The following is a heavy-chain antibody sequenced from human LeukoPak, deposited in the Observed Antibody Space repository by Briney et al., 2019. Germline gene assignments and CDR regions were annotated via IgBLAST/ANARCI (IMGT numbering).Heavy chain of an antibody. Sequence: ASVTVSCKVSGYTLTELSMHWVRQAPGKGLEWMGGFDPEDGETIYAQKFQGRVTMTEDTSTDTAYMELSSLRSEDTAVYYCATRGYYDSSGYYYGYGYWGQGTLVTVSS. J-gene: IGHJ4*02. V-gene: IGHV1-24*01. D-gene: IGHD3-22*01. CDR3: ATRGYYDSSGYYYGYGY. CDR1: GYTLTELS. CDR2: FDPEDGET.